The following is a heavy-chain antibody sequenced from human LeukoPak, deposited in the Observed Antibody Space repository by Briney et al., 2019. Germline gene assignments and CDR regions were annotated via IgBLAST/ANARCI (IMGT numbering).Heavy chain of an antibody. V-gene: IGHV3-43*02. CDR1: GFTFSSYG. CDR2: ISDTGGST. CDR3: AKDGSQQHHDYFDY. J-gene: IGHJ4*02. D-gene: IGHD6-13*01. Sequence: GGSLRLSCVASGFTFSSYGMSWVRQAPEKGLEWVSGISDTGGSTYYADSVKGRFTISRDNSKNSLYLQMNSLRTEDTALYYCAKDGSQQHHDYFDYWGQGTLVTVSS.